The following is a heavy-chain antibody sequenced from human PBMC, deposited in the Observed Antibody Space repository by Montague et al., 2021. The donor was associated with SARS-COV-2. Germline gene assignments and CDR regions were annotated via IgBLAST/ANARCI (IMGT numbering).Heavy chain of an antibody. V-gene: IGHV4-39*01. Sequence: SETLSLTCTVSGGSISSRSYYWGWIRQPPGKGLEWIGSIYYSGSTYHNPSLKSRVTISVDTSKNQFSLKLSSVTAADTAVYYCARLRGDYGGTYDTFDIWGQGTMVTVSS. J-gene: IGHJ3*02. CDR1: GGSISSRSYY. CDR2: IYYSGST. CDR3: ARLRGDYGGTYDTFDI. D-gene: IGHD4-23*01.